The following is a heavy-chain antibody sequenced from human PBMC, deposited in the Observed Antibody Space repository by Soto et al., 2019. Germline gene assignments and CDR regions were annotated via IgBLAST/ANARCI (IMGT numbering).Heavy chain of an antibody. CDR3: ASNVAGTSPDKY. V-gene: IGHV4-59*01. D-gene: IGHD6-19*01. CDR2: IYYSGST. Sequence: PSETLSLTCTASGGSISSYYWSWIRQPPGKGLEWIGWIYYSGSTNYNPSLKSRVSITANTSKNQFSLKLSSVTAADTAVYYCASNVAGTSPDKYWGQGTLVTVSS. CDR1: GGSISSYY. J-gene: IGHJ4*02.